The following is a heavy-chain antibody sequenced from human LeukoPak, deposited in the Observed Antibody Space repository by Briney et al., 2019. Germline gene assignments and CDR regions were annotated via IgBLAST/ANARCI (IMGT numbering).Heavy chain of an antibody. D-gene: IGHD6-19*01. CDR1: GFTFNKYW. CDR3: ARISRSSGWLYFDY. Sequence: GGSLRLSCAASGFTFNKYWMHWVRQAPGKGLVWVSRIDKDGSNTNYADSVKGRFTISRDNAKNTLYLQMNSLRAEDTAVYYCARISRSSGWLYFDYWGQGTLVTVSS. CDR2: IDKDGSNT. V-gene: IGHV3-74*01. J-gene: IGHJ4*02.